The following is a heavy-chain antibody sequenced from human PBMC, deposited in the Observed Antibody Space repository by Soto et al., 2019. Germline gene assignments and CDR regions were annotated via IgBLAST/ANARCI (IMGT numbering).Heavy chain of an antibody. V-gene: IGHV4-4*07. CDR3: ARGMTPPGAPAWYYFDS. Sequence: QVQLQESGPGLMKPSETLSLTCSVSGASIAGSSYWSWIRQPAGKGLEWIGRFSLSGTTNYSPSLRIRVTMSADVSKNQFSLRLTSVTAADTALYYCARGMTPPGAPAWYYFDSWGQGTLVTVSS. CDR1: GASIAGSSY. CDR2: FSLSGTT. J-gene: IGHJ4*02. D-gene: IGHD2-8*02.